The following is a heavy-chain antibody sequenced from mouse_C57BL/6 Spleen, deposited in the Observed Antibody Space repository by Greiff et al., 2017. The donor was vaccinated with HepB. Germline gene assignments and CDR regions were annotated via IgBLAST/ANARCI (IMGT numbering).Heavy chain of an antibody. CDR3: ARGTTVVGERYFDV. D-gene: IGHD1-1*01. CDR2: IDPSDSET. CDR1: GYTFTSYW. V-gene: IGHV1-52*01. Sequence: VQLQQSGAELVRPGSSVKLSCKASGYTFTSYWMHWVKQRPIQGLEWIGNIDPSDSETHYNQKFKDKATLTVDKSSSTAYMQLSSLTSEDSAVYYCARGTTVVGERYFDVWGTGTTVTVSS. J-gene: IGHJ1*03.